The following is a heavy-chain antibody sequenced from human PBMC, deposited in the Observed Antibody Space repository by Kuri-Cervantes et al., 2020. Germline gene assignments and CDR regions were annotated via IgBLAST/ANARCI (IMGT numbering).Heavy chain of an antibody. D-gene: IGHD3-9*01. CDR1: GFTFSSYD. CDR2: IGTAGDT. CDR3: AREQLRYFDWLLYTPNYYYGMDV. V-gene: IGHV3-13*01. J-gene: IGHJ6*02. Sequence: GESLKISCAASGFTFSSYDMHWVRQATGKGLEWVSAIGTAGDTYYPGSVKGRFTISRENAKNSLYLQMNSLRAGDTAVYYCAREQLRYFDWLLYTPNYYYGMDVWGQGTTVTVSS.